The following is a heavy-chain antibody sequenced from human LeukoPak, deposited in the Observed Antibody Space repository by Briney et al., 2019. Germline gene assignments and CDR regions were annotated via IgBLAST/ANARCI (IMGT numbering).Heavy chain of an antibody. V-gene: IGHV3-23*01. CDR3: AKETSSGNFVTIDC. CDR1: GFTFSGYT. Sequence: GGSLRLSCAASGFTFSGYTMNWVRQAPDKGLEWVSSIRGSGDNTFYADSVKGRFTISRDNSKNTLYMQMNSLRAEDTAVYYCAKETSSGNFVTIDCWGQGALVTVSS. CDR2: IRGSGDNT. D-gene: IGHD1-26*01. J-gene: IGHJ4*02.